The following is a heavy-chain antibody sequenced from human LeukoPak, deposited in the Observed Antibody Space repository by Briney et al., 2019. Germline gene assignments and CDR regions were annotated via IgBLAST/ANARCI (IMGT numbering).Heavy chain of an antibody. CDR3: ARGLVVSGGSYYFDY. D-gene: IGHD2-15*01. CDR1: GFAFSSYD. Sequence: GGSLRLSCAASGFAFSSYDMHWVRQATGKGLEWVSTIGTLDDTYSPGSVKGRFAIPRENAKNSLYLQMHSLRAGDTAVYYCARGLVVSGGSYYFDYWGQGTLVTVSS. V-gene: IGHV3-13*01. J-gene: IGHJ4*02. CDR2: IGTLDDT.